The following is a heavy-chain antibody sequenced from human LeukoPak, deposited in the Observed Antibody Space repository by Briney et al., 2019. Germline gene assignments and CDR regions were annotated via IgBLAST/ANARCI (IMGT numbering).Heavy chain of an antibody. Sequence: SETLSLTCTVSGVSISSYYWSWIRQPPGKGLEWIGYIYDSGSTNYNPSLKSRVTISVDTSKNQFSLKLSSVTAADTAVFYCASLTTADAFDIWGQGTMVTVSS. J-gene: IGHJ3*02. CDR3: ASLTTADAFDI. CDR1: GVSISSYY. V-gene: IGHV4-59*01. D-gene: IGHD3-22*01. CDR2: IYDSGST.